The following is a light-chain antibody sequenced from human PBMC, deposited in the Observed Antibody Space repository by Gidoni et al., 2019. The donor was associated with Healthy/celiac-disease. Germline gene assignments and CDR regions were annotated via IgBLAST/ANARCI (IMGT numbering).Light chain of an antibody. CDR1: QIVSSSY. Sequence: EIVLTQSPGTLSLSPGERATLSCRASQIVSSSYLAWYQQKPGQAPRLLIYGASSRATGIPDRFSGSGSGTDFTLTISRLEPEDFAVYYCQQGRTFGQGTKVEIK. CDR2: GAS. J-gene: IGKJ1*01. CDR3: QQGRT. V-gene: IGKV3-20*01.